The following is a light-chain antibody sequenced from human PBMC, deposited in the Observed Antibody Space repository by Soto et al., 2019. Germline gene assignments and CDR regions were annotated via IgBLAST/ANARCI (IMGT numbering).Light chain of an antibody. Sequence: QSVLTQPASVSGSPGQSITISCTGTSSDVGSYNLVSWYQQHPGKVPQLMIYEGSKRPSGVSNRFSGSKSGNTASLTISGLQAEDEADYYFCSYARGSTYVFGTGTNLTVL. CDR1: SSDVGSYNL. V-gene: IGLV2-23*01. CDR2: EGS. CDR3: CSYARGSTYV. J-gene: IGLJ1*01.